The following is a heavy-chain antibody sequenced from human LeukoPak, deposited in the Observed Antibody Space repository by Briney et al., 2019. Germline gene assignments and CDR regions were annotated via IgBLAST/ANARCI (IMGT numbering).Heavy chain of an antibody. Sequence: SETLSLTCSVSGGSINSYYWSWIRQPPGKGLEWIGYIHYSGSTNYSPSLKSRVTISLDTSKNQFSLKLRSVTAVGTAVYYCARTSSGWYYFDYWGQGTLVTVSS. CDR3: ARTSSGWYYFDY. CDR1: GGSINSYY. CDR2: IHYSGST. V-gene: IGHV4-59*01. D-gene: IGHD6-19*01. J-gene: IGHJ4*02.